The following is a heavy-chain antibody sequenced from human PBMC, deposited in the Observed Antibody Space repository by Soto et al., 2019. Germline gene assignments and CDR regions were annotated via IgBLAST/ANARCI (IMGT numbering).Heavy chain of an antibody. CDR2: SLKNGGT. J-gene: IGHJ4*02. D-gene: IGHD6-19*01. CDR1: GFSFSTYG. CDR3: ATLMAVAGPGWGRAFDH. Sequence: EVQLLESGGGLVQPGGSLRLSCAASGFSFSTYGMNWVRQAPGKGLEWVSSLKNGGTYYADSVKGRFTISRDNSKNTLSLQMNSLTVEDTATYFCATLMAVAGPGWGRAFDHRGQGTLVALSS. V-gene: IGHV3-23*01.